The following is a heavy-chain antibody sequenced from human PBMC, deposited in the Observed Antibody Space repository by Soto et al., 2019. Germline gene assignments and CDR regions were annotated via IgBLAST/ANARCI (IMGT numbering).Heavy chain of an antibody. CDR2: ISGSGSTI. J-gene: IGHJ4*02. D-gene: IGHD3-22*01. CDR3: AKVFYYYDSSGYYYFDY. CDR1: GLSFSSYA. Sequence: PGGSLRLSCAASGLSFSSYAVSWVRPSPGKGPEWISSISGSGSTIYYADSVKGRFTISRDNSKNTLYLQMSSLRAEDTAVYYCAKVFYYYDSSGYYYFDYWGQGTLVTVSS. V-gene: IGHV3-23*01.